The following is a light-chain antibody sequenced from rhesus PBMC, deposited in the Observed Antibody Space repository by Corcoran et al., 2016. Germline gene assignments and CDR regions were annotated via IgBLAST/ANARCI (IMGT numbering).Light chain of an antibody. V-gene: IGKV1-25*01. CDR1: KGISSY. Sequence: DIQMTQSPSSLSASAGDTVTITCRASKGISSYLAWYQQKPGKATKLLTDKASTLQSEVPSRFSGSGSATDFNLTISTQQPEDFATYYCQQHNSDPLTFGGGTKVESK. J-gene: IGKJ4*01. CDR2: KAS. CDR3: QQHNSDPLT.